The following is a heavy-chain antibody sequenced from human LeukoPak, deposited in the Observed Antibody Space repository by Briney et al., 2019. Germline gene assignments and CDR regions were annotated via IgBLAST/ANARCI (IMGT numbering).Heavy chain of an antibody. D-gene: IGHD6-6*01. CDR1: GGSISSGDYY. J-gene: IGHJ4*02. CDR3: AQAHPSNIAAHY. Sequence: SETLSLTCTVSGGSISSGDYYWSWIRQPPGKGLEWIGYIYYSGSTYYNPSLKSRVTISVDTSKNQFSLKLSSVTAADTAVYYCAQAHPSNIAAHYWGQGILVTVSS. V-gene: IGHV4-30-4*01. CDR2: IYYSGST.